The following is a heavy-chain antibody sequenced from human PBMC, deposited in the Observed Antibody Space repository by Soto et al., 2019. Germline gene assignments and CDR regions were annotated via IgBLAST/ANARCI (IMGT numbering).Heavy chain of an antibody. CDR1: GFTFSSYA. D-gene: IGHD2-15*01. CDR2: ISGSGGST. Sequence: VQLLESGGGLVQPGGSLRLSCAASGFTFSSYAMSWVRQAPGKGLEWVSAISGSGGSTYYADSVKGRFTISRDNSKNTLYLQMNSLRAEDTAVYYCAKGYCSGGSCLLFIDYWGQGTLVTVSS. J-gene: IGHJ4*02. CDR3: AKGYCSGGSCLLFIDY. V-gene: IGHV3-23*01.